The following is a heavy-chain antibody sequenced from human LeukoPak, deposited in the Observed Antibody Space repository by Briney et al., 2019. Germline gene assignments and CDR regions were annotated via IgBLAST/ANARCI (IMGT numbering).Heavy chain of an antibody. Sequence: PSETLSLTCAVYGGSFTDYYWSWIRQTLGKGLEWIGEVNHSGTTNYNPSLKSRVTISVDTSKNQFSLKVTSVTAADTALYYCARAYNGYDYPWGQGTLVTVSS. CDR3: ARAYNGYDYP. CDR1: GGSFTDYY. J-gene: IGHJ5*02. V-gene: IGHV4-34*01. D-gene: IGHD5-12*01. CDR2: VNHSGTT.